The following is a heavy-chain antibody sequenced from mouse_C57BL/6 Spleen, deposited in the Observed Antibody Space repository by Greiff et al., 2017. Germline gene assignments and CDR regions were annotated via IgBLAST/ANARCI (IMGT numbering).Heavy chain of an antibody. CDR1: GFSLTSYA. CDR3: ARNGGYDATGTFFAY. CDR2: IWTGGGT. V-gene: IGHV2-9-1*01. J-gene: IGHJ3*01. Sequence: VQRVESGPGLVAPSQSLSITCTVSGFSLTSYAISWVRQPPGKGLEWLGVIWTGGGTNYNSALKSRLSISKDNSKSQVFLKMNSLQTDDTARYYCARNGGYDATGTFFAYWGQGTLVTVSA. D-gene: IGHD2-2*01.